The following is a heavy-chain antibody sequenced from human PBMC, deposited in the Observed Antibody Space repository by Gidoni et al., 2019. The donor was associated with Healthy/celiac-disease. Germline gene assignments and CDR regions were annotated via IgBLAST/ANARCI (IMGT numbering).Heavy chain of an antibody. V-gene: IGHV1-18*01. Sequence: QVQLVQSGAEVKKPGASVKVSCKASGSTFTSYGISWVRQAPGQGLEWMGWISAYNGNTNYAQKLQGRVTMTTDTSTSTAYMELRSLRSDDTAVYYCARDSYTWSAPGYFDYWGQGTLVTVSS. CDR1: GSTFTSYG. CDR3: ARDSYTWSAPGYFDY. CDR2: ISAYNGNT. D-gene: IGHD3-3*01. J-gene: IGHJ4*02.